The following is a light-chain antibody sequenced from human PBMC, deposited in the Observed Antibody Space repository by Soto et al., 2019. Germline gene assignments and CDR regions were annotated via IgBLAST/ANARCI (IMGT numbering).Light chain of an antibody. CDR2: EGI. V-gene: IGLV2-23*01. CDR1: SSDVGTYNL. CDR3: CSYAGTATFYV. Sequence: QSVLTQPASVSGSPGQSITISCTGTSSDVGTYNLVSWYQHHPGKAPKLIIYEGIKRPSGVSNRFSGSKSGNTASLTISGLQAEDEADYYCCSYAGTATFYVFGTGTKVTVL. J-gene: IGLJ1*01.